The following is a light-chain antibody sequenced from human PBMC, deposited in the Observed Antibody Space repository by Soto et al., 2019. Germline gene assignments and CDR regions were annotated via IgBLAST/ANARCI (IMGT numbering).Light chain of an antibody. CDR3: QQSYSTPYT. CDR2: AAS. Sequence: DIQMTQSPSSLSASVGDRVTITCRASQTINTYLNWYHQKPGKAPRLLIYAASSLQSGVPSRFSGSGSGTDFTLTIGSLQPEDFATYYCQQSYSTPYTFGQGTKLEIK. CDR1: QTINTY. V-gene: IGKV1-39*01. J-gene: IGKJ2*01.